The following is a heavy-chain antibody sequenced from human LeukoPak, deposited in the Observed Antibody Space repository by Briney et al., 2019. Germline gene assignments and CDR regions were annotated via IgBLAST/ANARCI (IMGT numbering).Heavy chain of an antibody. CDR1: GGSISSYY. CDR3: ARDLSHYYDSSEAFDI. J-gene: IGHJ3*02. Sequence: SETLSLTCTVSGGSISSYYWSWIRQPPGKGLEWIGYIYYSGSTNYNPSLKSRVTISVDTSKNQFSLKLSSVTAADTAVYYCARDLSHYYDSSEAFDIWGQGTMVTVSS. V-gene: IGHV4-59*01. CDR2: IYYSGST. D-gene: IGHD3-22*01.